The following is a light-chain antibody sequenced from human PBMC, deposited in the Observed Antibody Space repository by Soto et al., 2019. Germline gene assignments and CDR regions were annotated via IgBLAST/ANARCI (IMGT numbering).Light chain of an antibody. J-gene: IGKJ1*01. V-gene: IGKV1-39*01. CDR3: QQSYTTPWT. Sequence: DIPSTQYPTSLSSSVEDRVTIACRASQSISSYLNWYQQKPGKAPKLLIYAASSLQSGVPSRFSGSGSGTDFTLTISSLQPEDFAPYYCQQSYTTPWTFGQGSKVDIK. CDR2: AAS. CDR1: QSISSY.